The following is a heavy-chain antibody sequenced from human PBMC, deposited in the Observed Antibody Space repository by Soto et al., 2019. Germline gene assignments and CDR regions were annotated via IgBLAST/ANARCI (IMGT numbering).Heavy chain of an antibody. D-gene: IGHD3-22*01. CDR2: INPKSGGT. Sequence: ASVKVSCKASGYTFTVYYMRWVRQAPGQGLEWMGWINPKSGGTMYPQKFQGRVTMTWDTSISTAYMELSRLRSDDTAVYYCARDYYDSSGYLNWFDPWGQGTLVTVSS. J-gene: IGHJ5*02. V-gene: IGHV1-2*02. CDR3: ARDYYDSSGYLNWFDP. CDR1: GYTFTVYY.